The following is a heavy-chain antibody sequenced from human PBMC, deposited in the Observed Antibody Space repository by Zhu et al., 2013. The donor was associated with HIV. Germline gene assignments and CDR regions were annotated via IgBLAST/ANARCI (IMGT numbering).Heavy chain of an antibody. CDR1: GYTFANHD. CDR2: MNPETGNT. J-gene: IGHJ5*02. Sequence: QVQLVQSGAEVKKPGASVRISCKASGYTFANHDINWIRQTTGQGFEWMGWMNPETGNTGYAETFQGRVYMTRDTSRSTAYMELINLRSEDTAIYYCARGLAPGYSYGLNCFDTWGQGTLVTVS. V-gene: IGHV1-8*01. CDR3: ARGLAPGYSYGLNCFDT. D-gene: IGHD5-18*01.